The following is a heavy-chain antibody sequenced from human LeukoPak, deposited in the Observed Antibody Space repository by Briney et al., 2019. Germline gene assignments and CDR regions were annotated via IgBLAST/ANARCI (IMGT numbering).Heavy chain of an antibody. CDR3: AKDPGYGGLYYFDY. CDR2: IRYDGSNK. CDR1: GFTFSSYG. J-gene: IGHJ4*02. D-gene: IGHD4-23*01. Sequence: GGSLRLSCAASGFTFSSYGMHWVRQAPGKGLEWVAFIRYDGSNKYYADSVKGRFTISRDNSKNTLYQQMNSLRAEDTAVYYCAKDPGYGGLYYFDYWGQGTLVTVPS. V-gene: IGHV3-30*02.